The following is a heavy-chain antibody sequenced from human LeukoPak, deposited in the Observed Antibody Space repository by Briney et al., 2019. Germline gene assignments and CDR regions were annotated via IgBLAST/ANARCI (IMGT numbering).Heavy chain of an antibody. CDR1: GFSVTNNY. CDR2: IHSDGGT. J-gene: IGHJ4*02. V-gene: IGHV3-66*01. D-gene: IGHD5-18*01. Sequence: GGSLRLSCSASGFSVTNNYMTWVRQAPGKGLEWVSIIHSDGGTYYADSVKGRFTISRDSVKNTLYLQMNSPRAEDTAVYYCEGWIKPFEYWGQGTLVTVSS. CDR3: EGWIKPFEY.